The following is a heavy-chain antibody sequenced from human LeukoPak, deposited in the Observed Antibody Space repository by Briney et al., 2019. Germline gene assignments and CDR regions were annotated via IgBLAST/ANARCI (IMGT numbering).Heavy chain of an antibody. CDR1: GFTFSSYS. CDR2: IKRKTDGGTT. V-gene: IGHV3-15*01. J-gene: IGHJ4*02. D-gene: IGHD6-13*01. Sequence: PGGSLRLSCAASGFTFSSYSMNWVRQAPGRGLEWVGRIKRKTDGGTTDYAAPVKSRFTITRDYSKNTLYLQMNSLKTEDTAVYYCTTLLGSSWGQGTLVTVSS. CDR3: TTLLGSS.